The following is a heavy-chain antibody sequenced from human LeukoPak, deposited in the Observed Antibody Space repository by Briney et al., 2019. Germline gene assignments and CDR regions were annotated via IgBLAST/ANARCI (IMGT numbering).Heavy chain of an antibody. CDR2: IGTAGDT. D-gene: IGHD2-15*01. V-gene: IGHV3-13*01. Sequence: GGSLRLSRAASRFTSSNYNMHWVRQATGEGLEGVSTIGTAGDTYYPASVKGRFPSSRENAKISLYLQMNSLRAGDTAVCYCVRGGSDFSWGQGTLVTVSS. CDR1: RFTSSNYN. J-gene: IGHJ5*02. CDR3: VRGGSDFS.